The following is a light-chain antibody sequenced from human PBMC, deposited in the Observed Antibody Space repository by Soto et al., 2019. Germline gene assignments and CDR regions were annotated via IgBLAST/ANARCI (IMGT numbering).Light chain of an antibody. CDR1: QSVSSSY. CDR3: QQYGSSPKYT. V-gene: IGKV3-20*01. CDR2: GAS. Sequence: EIVLTQSPGTLSLSPGERATLSCRASQSVSSSYLAWYQQKPGQAPRRLIYGASSMATGIPDRFSGSGSGTDFTLTISRLEPEDFVVYYCQQYGSSPKYTFGQGTKLEIK. J-gene: IGKJ2*01.